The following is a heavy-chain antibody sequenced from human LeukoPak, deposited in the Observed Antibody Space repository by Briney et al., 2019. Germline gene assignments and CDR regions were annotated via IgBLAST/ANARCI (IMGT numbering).Heavy chain of an antibody. CDR3: ARGTYYDYVWGSYRYTSYFDY. D-gene: IGHD3-16*02. CDR1: GGSISIYY. J-gene: IGHJ4*02. V-gene: IGHV4-59*01. Sequence: SETLSLTCTVSGGSISIYYWSWIRQPPAKGLEWVGYIYYSGSTNYNPSLKSRVTISVDTSKNQFSLKLSSVTAADTAVYYCARGTYYDYVWGSYRYTSYFDYWGQGTLVTVSS. CDR2: IYYSGST.